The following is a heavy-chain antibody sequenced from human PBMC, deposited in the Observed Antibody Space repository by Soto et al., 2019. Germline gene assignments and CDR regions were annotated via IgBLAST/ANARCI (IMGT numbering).Heavy chain of an antibody. V-gene: IGHV1-69*13. Sequence: ASVKVSCKASGGTFSSYAISWVRQAPGQGLEWMGGIIPIFGTANYAQKFQGRVTITADESTSTAYMELSSLRSEDTAVYYCARDQPRSIFGVVQVDYYGMDVWGQGTTVTVSS. D-gene: IGHD3-3*01. CDR3: ARDQPRSIFGVVQVDYYGMDV. CDR2: IIPIFGTA. J-gene: IGHJ6*02. CDR1: GGTFSSYA.